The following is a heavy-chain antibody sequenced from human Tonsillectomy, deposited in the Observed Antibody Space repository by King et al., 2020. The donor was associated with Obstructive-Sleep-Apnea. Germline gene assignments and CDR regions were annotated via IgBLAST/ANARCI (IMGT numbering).Heavy chain of an antibody. D-gene: IGHD3-22*01. CDR3: AKDISGDNSGYYDY. V-gene: IGHV3-9*01. CDR1: GFTFADYA. J-gene: IGHJ4*02. CDR2: ISWISGII. Sequence: VQLVESGGGLVQPGRSLRLSCAASGFTFADYAMHWVRLAPGKGLELGSGISWISGIIGDADSVKGRFTISRDNAKNSLYLQMNSLRAEDTALYYCAKDISGDNSGYYDYWGQGTLVTVSS.